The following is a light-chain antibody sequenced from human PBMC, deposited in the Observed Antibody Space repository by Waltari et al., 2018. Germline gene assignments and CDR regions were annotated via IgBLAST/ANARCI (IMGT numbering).Light chain of an antibody. J-gene: IGKJ2*01. CDR1: QSVGSY. CDR2: DAS. V-gene: IGKV3-11*01. CDR3: QQRGNWPRT. Sequence: EIVLTQSPANLSLSPGESANLSCRASQSVGSYLAWYQQKPGQAPSLLIYDASNRATGIPARFSGSGSGTDFTLTISSLEPEDFAVYYCQQRGNWPRTFGQGTKLEIK.